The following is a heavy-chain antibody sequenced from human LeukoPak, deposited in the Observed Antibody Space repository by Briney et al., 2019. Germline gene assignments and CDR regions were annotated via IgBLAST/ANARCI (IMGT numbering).Heavy chain of an antibody. CDR1: GYTFTSYG. J-gene: IGHJ4*02. CDR3: ARGASYVILTGYSYFDY. V-gene: IGHV1-18*01. Sequence: ASVKVSCKASGYTFTSYGISWVRQAPGQGLEWMGWISTHNGNTNYAQKLQGRVTMTTDTSTSTAYMELRILRSDDTAVYYCARGASYVILTGYSYFDYWGQGTLVTVSS. CDR2: ISTHNGNT. D-gene: IGHD3-9*01.